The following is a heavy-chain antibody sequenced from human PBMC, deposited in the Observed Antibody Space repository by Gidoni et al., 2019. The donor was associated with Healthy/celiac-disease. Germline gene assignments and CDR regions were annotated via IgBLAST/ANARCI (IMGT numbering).Heavy chain of an antibody. J-gene: IGHJ4*02. D-gene: IGHD3-22*01. CDR3: AKDLRVVATRGGY. CDR1: GFTFSSYA. Sequence: EVQLLESGGGLVQPGGSLRLSCPASGFTFSSYAMSWVRQAPGKGLEWGSAISGSGGSTYYADSVKGRFTISRDNSKNTRYLQMNSLRAEDTAVYYCAKDLRVVATRGGYWGQGTLVTVSS. V-gene: IGHV3-23*01. CDR2: ISGSGGST.